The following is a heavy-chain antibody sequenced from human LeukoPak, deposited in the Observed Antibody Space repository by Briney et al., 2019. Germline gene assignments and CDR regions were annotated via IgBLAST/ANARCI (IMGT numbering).Heavy chain of an antibody. D-gene: IGHD5-12*01. Sequence: GGSLRLSCAASGFTFSSYSMNWVRQAPGKGLEWVSSISSSSSYIYYAGSVKGRFTISRDNAKNSLYLQMNSLRAEDTAVYYCARGTVATTMYWGQGTLVTVSS. CDR1: GFTFSSYS. J-gene: IGHJ4*02. CDR3: ARGTVATTMY. V-gene: IGHV3-21*01. CDR2: ISSSSSYI.